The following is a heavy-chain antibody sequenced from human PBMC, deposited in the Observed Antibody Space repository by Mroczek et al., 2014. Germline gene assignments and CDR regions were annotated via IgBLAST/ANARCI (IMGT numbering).Heavy chain of an antibody. Sequence: QVQLVESGPGLVKPSETLSLTCTVSGGSISSSSYYWGWIRQPPGKGLEWIGSIYYSGSTYYNPSLKSRVTISVDTSKNQFSLKLSSVTAADTAVYYCARLIYDFWSGYYYFDYWGQGTLVTASS. CDR3: ARLIYDFWSGYYYFDY. CDR1: GGSISSSSYY. V-gene: IGHV4-39*01. CDR2: IYYSGST. J-gene: IGHJ4*02. D-gene: IGHD3-3*01.